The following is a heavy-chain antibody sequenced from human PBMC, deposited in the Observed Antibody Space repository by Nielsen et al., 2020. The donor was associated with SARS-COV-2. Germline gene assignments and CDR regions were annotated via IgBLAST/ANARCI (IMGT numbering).Heavy chain of an antibody. Sequence: GESLKISCAASGFTFSVYGMHWVRQAPGKGLEWVAVIWYDGGNEYYADSVKGRFTISRDNSKNTLYVQMNSLRAEDTAVYFCAKGSVYMEYFDHWGQGTLVTVSS. CDR3: AKGSVYMEYFDH. CDR1: GFTFSVYG. CDR2: IWYDGGNE. J-gene: IGHJ1*01. V-gene: IGHV3-33*06. D-gene: IGHD5-18*01.